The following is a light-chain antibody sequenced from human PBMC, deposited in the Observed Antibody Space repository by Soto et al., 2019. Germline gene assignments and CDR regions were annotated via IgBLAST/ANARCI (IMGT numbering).Light chain of an antibody. CDR3: AAWDDSLNGLYV. Sequence: QSALTQPPSASGAPGQRVTISCSGSSSNIGSGTVNWYQQLPGTAPKLLIYNNNQWASGVPDRFSGSKSGTSASLAISGLQSEDEGDYYCAAWDDSLNGLYVFGTGTRSPS. J-gene: IGLJ1*01. CDR2: NNN. CDR1: SSNIGSGT. V-gene: IGLV1-44*01.